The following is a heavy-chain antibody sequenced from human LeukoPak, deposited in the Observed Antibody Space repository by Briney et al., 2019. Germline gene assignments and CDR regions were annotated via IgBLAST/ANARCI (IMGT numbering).Heavy chain of an antibody. D-gene: IGHD2-21*02. CDR2: INPIVGST. Sequence: ASVKVSCKASGYTFTSYYMHWVRQAPGQGLEWMGIINPIVGSTSYAQKFQGRVTMTRDMSTSTVYMELSSLRSEDTAVYYCARETNVKYCGGDCYSKNAIDYWGQGTLVTVSS. J-gene: IGHJ4*02. CDR1: GYTFTSYY. CDR3: ARETNVKYCGGDCYSKNAIDY. V-gene: IGHV1-46*01.